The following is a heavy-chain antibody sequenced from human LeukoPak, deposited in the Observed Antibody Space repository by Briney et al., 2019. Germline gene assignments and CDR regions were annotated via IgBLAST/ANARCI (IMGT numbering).Heavy chain of an antibody. J-gene: IGHJ4*02. V-gene: IGHV4-39*07. D-gene: IGHD5-18*01. Sequence: PSETLSLTCTVSGGSISSSSYYWGWIRQPPGKGLEWIGSIYYSGSTNYNPSLKSRVTISVDTSKNQFSLKLSSVTAADTAVYYCAMGRREYSYGLPMYYWGQGTLVTVSS. CDR3: AMGRREYSYGLPMYY. CDR1: GGSISSSSYY. CDR2: IYYSGST.